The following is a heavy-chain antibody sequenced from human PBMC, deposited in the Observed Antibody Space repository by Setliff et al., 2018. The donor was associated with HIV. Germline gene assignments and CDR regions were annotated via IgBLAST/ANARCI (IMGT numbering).Heavy chain of an antibody. J-gene: IGHJ3*02. CDR1: GFTFSSYW. CDR3: AKDRTSYGDYYVGGPNDAFDI. CDR2: INSDGSST. D-gene: IGHD4-17*01. V-gene: IGHV3-74*03. Sequence: GGSLRLSCAASGFTFSSYWMHWVRQAPGKGLMWVSRINSDGSSTKYADSVKGRFTISRDNSKNTLYLQMNSLRAEDTAVYYCAKDRTSYGDYYVGGPNDAFDIWGQGTLVTVSS.